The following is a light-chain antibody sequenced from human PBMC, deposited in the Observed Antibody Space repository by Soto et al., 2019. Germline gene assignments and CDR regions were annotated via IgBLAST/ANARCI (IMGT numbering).Light chain of an antibody. CDR1: SSNIGRNY. V-gene: IGLV1-51*01. Sequence: QSVLTQPPSVSAAPGQKVTISCAGSSSNIGRNYVSWYQQIPGTAPKLLIYDNNERPSGIPDRFSASKSDTSAALDITGLQTGDEADYNGGTWDSSLRAGVFGGGTKLTVL. CDR2: DNN. J-gene: IGLJ2*01. CDR3: GTWDSSLRAGV.